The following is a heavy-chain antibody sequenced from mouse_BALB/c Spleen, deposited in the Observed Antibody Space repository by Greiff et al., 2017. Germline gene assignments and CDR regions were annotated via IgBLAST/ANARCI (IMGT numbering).Heavy chain of an antibody. V-gene: IGHV7-3*02. D-gene: IGHD1-2*01. J-gene: IGHJ4*01. CDR2: IRNKANGYTT. CDR3: ARDRYGGMDY. CDR1: GFTFTDYY. Sequence: EVQLVESGGGLVQPGGSLRLSCATSGFTFTDYYMSWVRQPPGKALEWLGFIRNKANGYTTEYSASVKGRFTISRDNSQSILYLQMNTLRAEDSATYYCARDRYGGMDYWGQGTSVTVSS.